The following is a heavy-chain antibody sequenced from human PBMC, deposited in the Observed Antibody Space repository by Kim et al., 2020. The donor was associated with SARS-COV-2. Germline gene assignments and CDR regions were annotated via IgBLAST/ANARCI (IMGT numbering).Heavy chain of an antibody. V-gene: IGHV3-30*04. Sequence: GGSLRLSCAASGFTFSSYAMHWVHQAPGKGLEWVAVISYDGSNKYYADSVKGRFTISRDNSKNTLYLQMNSLRAEDTAVYYCARDGSGLPPWGGMDVWGQGTTVTVSS. CDR3: ARDGSGLPPWGGMDV. J-gene: IGHJ6*02. CDR2: ISYDGSNK. D-gene: IGHD4-17*01. CDR1: GFTFSSYA.